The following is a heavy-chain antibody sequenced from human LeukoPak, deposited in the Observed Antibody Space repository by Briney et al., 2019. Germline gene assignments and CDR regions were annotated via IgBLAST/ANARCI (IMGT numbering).Heavy chain of an antibody. J-gene: IGHJ4*02. D-gene: IGHD6-19*01. V-gene: IGHV3-23*01. CDR1: GFTFSSYA. CDR2: ISGSGGST. Sequence: PGGSLRLSCAASGFTFSSYAMSWVRQAPGKGLEWVSAISGSGGSTYYADSVKGRFTISRDNSKNTLYLQMSSLRAEDTAVYYCARDLARYSSGCDYWGQGTLVTVSS. CDR3: ARDLARYSSGCDY.